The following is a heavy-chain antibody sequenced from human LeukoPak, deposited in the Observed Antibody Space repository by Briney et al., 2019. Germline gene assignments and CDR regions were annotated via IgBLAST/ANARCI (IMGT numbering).Heavy chain of an antibody. Sequence: GGSLRLSCEASGFTVSSNYMSWVRQAPGKGLEWVSIIYSGGSTYYADSVKGRFTISRDNAKNSLYLQMNSLRAEDTAVYYCASEPNPHCSGGSCYSYWGQGTLVTVSS. J-gene: IGHJ4*02. CDR1: GFTVSSNY. V-gene: IGHV3-53*01. CDR2: IYSGGST. CDR3: ASEPNPHCSGGSCYSY. D-gene: IGHD2-15*01.